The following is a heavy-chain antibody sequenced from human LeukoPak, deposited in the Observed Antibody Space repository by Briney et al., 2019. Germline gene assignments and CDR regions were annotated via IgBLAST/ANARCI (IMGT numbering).Heavy chain of an antibody. V-gene: IGHV1-2*02. J-gene: IGHJ4*02. CDR3: ARGLEDGYCSGGSCIPYY. D-gene: IGHD2-15*01. CDR1: GYTFTGYY. Sequence: ASVKVSCKASGYTFTGYYMHWVRQAPGQGLEWMGWINPNSGGTNYAQKFQGRVTMTRDTSISTAYMELNRLRSDDAAFYYCARGLEDGYCSGGSCIPYYWGQRTLVSVSS. CDR2: INPNSGGT.